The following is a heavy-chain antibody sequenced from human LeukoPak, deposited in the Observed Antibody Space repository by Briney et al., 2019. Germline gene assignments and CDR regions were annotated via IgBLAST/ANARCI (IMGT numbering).Heavy chain of an antibody. CDR1: GFTFSSYA. CDR2: ISGSGGST. Sequence: GGSLRLSCAASGFTFSSYAMSWVRQAPGKGLEWVSAISGSGGSTYYADSVKGRFTISRDNAKNSLYLQMNSLRAEDTAVYYCARSSSWLDAFDIWGQGTMATVSS. J-gene: IGHJ3*02. V-gene: IGHV3-23*01. D-gene: IGHD6-13*01. CDR3: ARSSSWLDAFDI.